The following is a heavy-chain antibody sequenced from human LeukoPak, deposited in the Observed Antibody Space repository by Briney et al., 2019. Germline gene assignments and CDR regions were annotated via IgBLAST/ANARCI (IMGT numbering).Heavy chain of an antibody. CDR1: GITLSNYG. V-gene: IGHV3-23*01. J-gene: IGHJ4*02. D-gene: IGHD3-22*01. CDR2: ISDSGGSK. CDR3: AKRGVVIRVILVGFHKEAYYFDS. Sequence: PGGSLRLSCAVSGITLSNYGMSWVRQAPGKGLEWVAGISDSGGSKNYADSVKGRFTISRDSPKNTLYLQMTSLRAEDTAVYFCAKRGVVIRVILVGFHKEAYYFDSWGQGALVTVSS.